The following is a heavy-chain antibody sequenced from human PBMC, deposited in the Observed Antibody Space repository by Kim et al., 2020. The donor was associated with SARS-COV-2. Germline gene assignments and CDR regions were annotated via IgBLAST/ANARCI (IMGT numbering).Heavy chain of an antibody. J-gene: IGHJ5*02. CDR3: AKDRGGSGSYNNWFDP. Sequence: GGSLRLSCAASGFTFNDYAMYWARQAPGKGLEWVSSISWNSDSIAYADSVKGRFTISRDNAKNSLYLEMNSLTPEDTAFYYCAKDRGGSGSYNNWFDPWGQGTLVTVSS. D-gene: IGHD3-10*01. V-gene: IGHV3-9*01. CDR1: GFTFNDYA. CDR2: ISWNSDSI.